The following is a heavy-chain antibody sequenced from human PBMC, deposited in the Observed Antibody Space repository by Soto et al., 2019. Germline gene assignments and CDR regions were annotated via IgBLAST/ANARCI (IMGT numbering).Heavy chain of an antibody. CDR3: ARDVWFGELFLGWFDP. D-gene: IGHD3-10*01. Sequence: PSETLSLTCTVSVGSISGYYWIWIRQPPGKGLEWIGYIYYSGSTNYNPSLKSRVTISVDTSKNQFSLKLSSVTAADTAVYYCARDVWFGELFLGWFDPWGQGTLVTVSS. J-gene: IGHJ5*02. CDR2: IYYSGST. CDR1: VGSISGYY. V-gene: IGHV4-59*01.